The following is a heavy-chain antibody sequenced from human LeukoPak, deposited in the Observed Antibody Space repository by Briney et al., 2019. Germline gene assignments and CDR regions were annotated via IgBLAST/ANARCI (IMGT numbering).Heavy chain of an antibody. J-gene: IGHJ3*02. Sequence: SETLSLTCAVYGGSFSGYYWSWIRQPPGKGLEWIGEINHSGSTNYNPSLKSRVTISVDTSKNQFSLKLSSVTAADTAVYYCARVLFLDAFDIWGQGTMVTVSS. V-gene: IGHV4-34*01. D-gene: IGHD4/OR15-4a*01. CDR3: ARVLFLDAFDI. CDR2: INHSGST. CDR1: GGSFSGYY.